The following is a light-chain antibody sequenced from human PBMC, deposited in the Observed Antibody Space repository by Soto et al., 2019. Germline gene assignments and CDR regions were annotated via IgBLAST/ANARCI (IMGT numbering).Light chain of an antibody. CDR2: DAS. V-gene: IGKV1-5*01. J-gene: IGKJ2*01. CDR3: QEYKNAT. Sequence: DIQMTQSPSTLSASVGDRVTITCRASQSISDWLAWYQQIPGRAPKLLIYDASTLQSGVPSRFSGSGSGTEFILTISSLQPDDSATYYCQEYKNATFGQGTKLQIK. CDR1: QSISDW.